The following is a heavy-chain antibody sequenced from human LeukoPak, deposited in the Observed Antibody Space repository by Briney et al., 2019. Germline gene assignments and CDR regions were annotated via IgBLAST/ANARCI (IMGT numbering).Heavy chain of an antibody. CDR1: GFAFSSYA. D-gene: IGHD3-22*01. CDR2: ISSSGSTI. V-gene: IGHV3-48*03. Sequence: GGSLRLSCAASGFAFSSYAMNWVRQAPGKGLEWVSYISSSGSTIYYADSVKGRFTISRDNAKNSLYLQMNSLRAEDTADYYCARVFFYYDSSGYYLWGQGTLVTVSS. J-gene: IGHJ4*02. CDR3: ARVFFYYDSSGYYL.